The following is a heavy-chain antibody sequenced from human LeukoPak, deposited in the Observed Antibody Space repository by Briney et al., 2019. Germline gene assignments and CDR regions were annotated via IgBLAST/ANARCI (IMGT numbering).Heavy chain of an antibody. J-gene: IGHJ5*02. Sequence: PSETLSLTCSISAGSINSGYYYWGWIRQTPGKGLQWIGSLYKSGNTYYNASLRSRVIISVDASKTQFSLKLTSVTAADTAVYFCARHGLGVDLWGQGTLVTVPS. CDR1: AGSINSGYYY. V-gene: IGHV4-39*01. CDR3: ARHGLGVDL. CDR2: LYKSGNT.